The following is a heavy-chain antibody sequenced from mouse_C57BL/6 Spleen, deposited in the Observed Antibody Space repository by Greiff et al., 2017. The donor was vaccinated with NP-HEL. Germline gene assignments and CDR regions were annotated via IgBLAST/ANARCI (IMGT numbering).Heavy chain of an antibody. CDR1: GYTFTSYW. CDR2: IDPSDSYT. CDR3: ARGGTFYYFDY. D-gene: IGHD3-3*01. V-gene: IGHV1-69*01. J-gene: IGHJ2*01. Sequence: VQLQQPGAELVMPGASVKLSCKASGYTFTSYWMHWVKQRPGQGLEWIGEIDPSDSYTNYNQKFKGKSTLTVDKSSSTAYMQLSSLTSEDSAVYYCARGGTFYYFDYWGQGTTLTVSS.